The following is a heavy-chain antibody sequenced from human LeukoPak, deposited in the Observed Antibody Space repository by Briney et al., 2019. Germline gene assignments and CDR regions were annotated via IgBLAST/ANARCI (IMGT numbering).Heavy chain of an antibody. Sequence: SSVKVSCKASGYTFTSYGISWVRQAPGQGLEWMGWISAYNGNTNYAQKLQGRVTMTTDTSTSTAYMELRSLRSDDTAVYYCARLVASNYDILTGYPGFDYWGQGTPVTVSS. CDR1: GYTFTSYG. CDR3: ARLVASNYDILTGYPGFDY. CDR2: ISAYNGNT. V-gene: IGHV1-18*01. J-gene: IGHJ4*02. D-gene: IGHD3-9*01.